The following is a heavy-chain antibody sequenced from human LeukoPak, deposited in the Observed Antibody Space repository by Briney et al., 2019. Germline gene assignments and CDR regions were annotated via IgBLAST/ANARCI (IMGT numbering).Heavy chain of an antibody. V-gene: IGHV4-34*01. CDR1: GGSFSGYY. D-gene: IGHD6-19*01. CDR3: ARRPTGYSSGWYRH. Sequence: PSETLSLTCAVYGGSFSGYYWSWIRQPPGKGLEWIGEINHSGSTNYNPSLKSRVTISVDTSKNQFSLKLSSMTAADTAVYYCARRPTGYSSGWYRHWGQGTLVTVSS. J-gene: IGHJ1*01. CDR2: INHSGST.